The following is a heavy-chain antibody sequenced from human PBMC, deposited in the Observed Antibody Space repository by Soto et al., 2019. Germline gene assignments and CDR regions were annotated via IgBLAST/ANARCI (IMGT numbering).Heavy chain of an antibody. Sequence: ASVQVSCKASGYTFTSYYMHWVRQAPGQGLEWMGIINPSGGSTSYAQKFQGRVTMTRDTSTSTVYMELSSLRSEDTAVYYCARGAGGESYYITVSWFDPWGQGTLVTAPQ. V-gene: IGHV1-46*01. J-gene: IGHJ5*02. CDR2: INPSGGST. D-gene: IGHD3-10*01. CDR1: GYTFTSYY. CDR3: ARGAGGESYYITVSWFDP.